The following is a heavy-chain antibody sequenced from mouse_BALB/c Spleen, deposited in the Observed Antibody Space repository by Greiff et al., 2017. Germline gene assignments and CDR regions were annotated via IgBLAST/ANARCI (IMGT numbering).Heavy chain of an antibody. CDR3: ARADGYYDY. CDR2: ISSGGGST. J-gene: IGHJ2*01. Sequence: EVHLVESGGGLVKPGGSLKLSCAASGFAFSSYDMSWVRQTPEKRLEWVAYISSGGGSTYYPDTVKGRFTISRDNAKNTLYLQMSSLKSEDTAMYYCARADGYYDYWGQGTTLTVSS. D-gene: IGHD2-3*01. V-gene: IGHV5-12-1*01. CDR1: GFAFSSYD.